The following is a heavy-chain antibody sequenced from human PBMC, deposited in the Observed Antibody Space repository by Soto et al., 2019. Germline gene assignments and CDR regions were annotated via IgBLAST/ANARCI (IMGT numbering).Heavy chain of an antibody. D-gene: IGHD2-21*01. CDR1: GASFSSGFCY. CDR3: ARTAARFPAPFDY. J-gene: IGHJ4*02. V-gene: IGHV4-61*02. CDR2: IYTSGIT. Sequence: SETLSLTCSVSGASFSSGFCYWSWIRQPAGKGLEWIGRIYTSGITNYNPSLMNRVTLSVDTSKNQFSLKLTSVTAADTAVYYCARTAARFPAPFDYWGPGTLVTVSS.